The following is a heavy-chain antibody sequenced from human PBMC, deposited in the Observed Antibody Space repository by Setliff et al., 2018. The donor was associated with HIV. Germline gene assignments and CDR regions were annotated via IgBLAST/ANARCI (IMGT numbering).Heavy chain of an antibody. Sequence: ETLSLTCTVSGDSINKYYWSWVRQAPGKGLEWVSSITGGGATQYADFVKGRFTISRDVSKNTVFLQMNSLRVDDTAVYYCAKDNSEHWPTGRLDYWGQGTLVTVSS. V-gene: IGHV3-53*01. CDR2: ITGGGAT. D-gene: IGHD2-15*01. CDR1: GDSINKYY. CDR3: AKDNSEHWPTGRLDY. J-gene: IGHJ4*02.